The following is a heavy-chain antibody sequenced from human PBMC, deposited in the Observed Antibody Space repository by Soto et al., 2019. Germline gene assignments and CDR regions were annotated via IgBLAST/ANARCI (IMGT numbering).Heavy chain of an antibody. CDR1: GGSISSGGYY. D-gene: IGHD3-22*01. CDR2: ISYSGST. V-gene: IGHV4-31*03. CDR3: ARDALSRDSI. J-gene: IGHJ4*02. Sequence: QVQLQESGPGLVKPSQTLSLTCTVSGGSISSGGYYWSWLRQHPGKGLAWIGYISYSGSTYYNPSLESRVTISVDTSKNQFSLKLSSVTAADTAVYYCARDALSRDSIWGQGTLVTVSS.